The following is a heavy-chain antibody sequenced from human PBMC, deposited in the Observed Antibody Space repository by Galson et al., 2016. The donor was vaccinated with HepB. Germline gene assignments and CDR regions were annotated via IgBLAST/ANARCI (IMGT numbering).Heavy chain of an antibody. Sequence: SLRLSCAASGFTFSSYAMSWVRQAPGMGLEWVSAISASGGSTYYADSVKGRFTIPSDNSKTTLYLQMNSLGAEDPAVYYCAKDGGYDDFWSSYYWGFDYWGQGTLVTVSS. CDR2: ISASGGST. D-gene: IGHD3-3*01. V-gene: IGHV3-23*01. CDR1: GFTFSSYA. J-gene: IGHJ4*02. CDR3: AKDGGYDDFWSSYYWGFDY.